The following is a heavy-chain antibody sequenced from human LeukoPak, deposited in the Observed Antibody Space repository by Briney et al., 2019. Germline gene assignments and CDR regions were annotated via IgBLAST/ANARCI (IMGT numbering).Heavy chain of an antibody. V-gene: IGHV1-69*13. CDR1: GRTFGIYA. CDR2: IITIFGTA. Sequence: SVNVSCKTSGRTFGIYAISWVRQAPGQGLEWMGGIITIFGTAKYAQKFQGRVKITADQSTTTACMELSSLRSEDTAVYYCARIDYGDYGEYWAQGPLVTVST. D-gene: IGHD4-17*01. J-gene: IGHJ4*02. CDR3: ARIDYGDYGEY.